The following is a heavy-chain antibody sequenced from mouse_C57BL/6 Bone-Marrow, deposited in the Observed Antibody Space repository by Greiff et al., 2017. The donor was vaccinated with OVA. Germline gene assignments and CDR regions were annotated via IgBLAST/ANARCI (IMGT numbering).Heavy chain of an antibody. Sequence: QVHVKQSGAELARPGASVKLSCKASGYTFTSYGISWVKQRTGQGLEWIGEIYPRSGNTYYNEKFKGKATLTADKSSSTAYMELRSLTSEDSAVYFCARNGNYVPLYAMDYWCQGTSVTVSS. CDR1: GYTFTSYG. V-gene: IGHV1-81*01. CDR2: IYPRSGNT. CDR3: ARNGNYVPLYAMDY. D-gene: IGHD2-1*01. J-gene: IGHJ4*01.